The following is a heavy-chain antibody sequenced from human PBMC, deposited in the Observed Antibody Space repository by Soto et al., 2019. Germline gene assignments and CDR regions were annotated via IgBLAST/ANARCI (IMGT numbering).Heavy chain of an antibody. CDR3: ARTSGRYFDSGFDY. D-gene: IGHD3-9*01. J-gene: IGHJ4*02. CDR2: INHSGST. CDR1: GGSFSGYY. V-gene: IGHV4-34*01. Sequence: QVQLQQWGAGLLKPSETLSLTCAVYGGSFSGYYWSWIRQPPGKGLEWIGEINHSGSTNYNPSLKRRVTISVDTSKNQFSLKLSSVTAADTAVYYCARTSGRYFDSGFDYWGQGTLVTVSS.